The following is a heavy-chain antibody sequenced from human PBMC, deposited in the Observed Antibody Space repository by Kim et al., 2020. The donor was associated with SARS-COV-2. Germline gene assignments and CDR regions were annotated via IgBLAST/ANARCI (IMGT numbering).Heavy chain of an antibody. V-gene: IGHV3-23*01. CDR2: ISGSGGST. CDR1: GFTFSSYA. Sequence: GGSLRLSCAASGFTFSSYAMSWVRQAPGKGLEWVSAISGSGGSTYYADSVKGRFTISRDNSKNTLYLQMNSLRAEDTAVYYCAKVGGEFITMIVVVTHRDGAFDICGQGTMVSVSS. CDR3: AKVGGEFITMIVVVTHRDGAFDI. J-gene: IGHJ3*02. D-gene: IGHD3-22*01.